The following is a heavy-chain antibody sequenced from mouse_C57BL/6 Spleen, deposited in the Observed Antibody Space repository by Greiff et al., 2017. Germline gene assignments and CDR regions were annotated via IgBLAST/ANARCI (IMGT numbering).Heavy chain of an antibody. CDR1: GFTFSSYG. J-gene: IGHJ3*01. CDR2: ISSGGSYT. D-gene: IGHD2-4*01. V-gene: IGHV5-6*01. Sequence: EVKLVESGGDLVKPGGSLKLSCAASGFTFSSYGMSWVRQTPDKRLEWVATISSGGSYTYYPDSVKGRFTISSENAKNTLYMQMSSLKSEDTAMYYCARPSYDYDEAYWGQGTLVTVSA. CDR3: ARPSYDYDEAY.